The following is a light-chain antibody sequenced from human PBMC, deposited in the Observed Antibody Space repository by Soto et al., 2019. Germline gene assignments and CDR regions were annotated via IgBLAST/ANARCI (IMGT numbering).Light chain of an antibody. J-gene: IGLJ2*01. CDR1: SSDVGGYNR. CDR2: EVS. Sequence: QSALTQPHSVSGSPGQSVAISCTGTSSDVGGYNRVSWYQQPPGTAPKLMIYEVSHRPSGVPDRFSGSKSGNMASLTISGLQAEDEADYYCSSYTTSNTLVFGGGTKLTVL. V-gene: IGLV2-18*02. CDR3: SSYTTSNTLV.